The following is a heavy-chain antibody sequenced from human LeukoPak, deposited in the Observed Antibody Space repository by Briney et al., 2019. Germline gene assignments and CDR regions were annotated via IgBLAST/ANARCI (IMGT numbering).Heavy chain of an antibody. CDR2: ISAYNGNT. CDR3: ARVLLGLLLYGSYYMDV. Sequence: ASVKVSYKASGYTFTSYGISWVRQAPGQGLEWMGWISAYNGNTNYAQKLQGRVTMTTDTSTSTAYMELRSLRSDDTAVYYCARVLLGLLLYGSYYMDVWGKGTTVTVS. V-gene: IGHV1-18*01. J-gene: IGHJ6*03. CDR1: GYTFTSYG. D-gene: IGHD2-15*01.